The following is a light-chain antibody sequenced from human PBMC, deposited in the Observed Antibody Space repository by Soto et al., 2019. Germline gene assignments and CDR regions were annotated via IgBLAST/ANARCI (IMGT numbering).Light chain of an antibody. V-gene: IGLV2-14*03. J-gene: IGLJ1*01. CDR1: STDVDGYDY. CDR3: SSYTSSAPFYV. CDR2: DVN. Sequence: QSALAQPASVSGSPGQSITISCTGASTDVDGYDYVSWYQQHPGQAPKPMIYDVNNRPSGFSYRFSGSKSGDTASLTISGFQAEDDADYYCSSYTSSAPFYVFGTGTKVTVL.